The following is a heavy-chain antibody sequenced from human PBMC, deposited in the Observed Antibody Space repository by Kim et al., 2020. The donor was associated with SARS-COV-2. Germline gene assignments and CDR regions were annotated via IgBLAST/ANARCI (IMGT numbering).Heavy chain of an antibody. Sequence: SVKVSCKASGGTFSSYAISWVRQAPGQGLEWMGGIIPIFGTANYAQKFQGRVTITADESTSTAYMELSSLRSEDTAVYYCARLGLRYSYGYDYWGQGTLVTVSS. J-gene: IGHJ4*02. D-gene: IGHD5-18*01. V-gene: IGHV1-69*13. CDR1: GGTFSSYA. CDR3: ARLGLRYSYGYDY. CDR2: IIPIFGTA.